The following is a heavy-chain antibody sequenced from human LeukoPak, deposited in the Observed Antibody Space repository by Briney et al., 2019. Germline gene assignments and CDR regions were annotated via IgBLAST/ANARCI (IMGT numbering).Heavy chain of an antibody. D-gene: IGHD3-3*01. J-gene: IGHJ3*02. CDR1: GFTFSSYS. Sequence: PGGSLRLSCAASGFTFSSYSMNWVRQAPGKGLEWVSSIGSRSTSIYYADSVKGRFTISRDNAKNSLYLQMNSLRAEDTAVYYCARDRPGGVALDAFDIWGQGTMVTVSS. CDR3: ARDRPGGVALDAFDI. V-gene: IGHV3-21*01. CDR2: IGSRSTSI.